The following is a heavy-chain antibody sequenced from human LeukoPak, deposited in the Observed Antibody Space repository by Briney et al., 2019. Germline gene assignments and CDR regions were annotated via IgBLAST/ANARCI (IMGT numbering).Heavy chain of an antibody. CDR1: GGSISSSSYY. V-gene: IGHV4-39*01. CDR2: IYYSGST. CDR3: ARQGLGSSGKYYFDY. J-gene: IGHJ4*02. D-gene: IGHD1-26*01. Sequence: SETLSLTCTVSGGSISSSSYYWGWIRQPPGKGLEWIGSIYYSGSTYYNPSLKSRVTISVDTSKNQFSLKLSSVTAADTAVYYCARQGLGSSGKYYFDYWGQGTLVTVSS.